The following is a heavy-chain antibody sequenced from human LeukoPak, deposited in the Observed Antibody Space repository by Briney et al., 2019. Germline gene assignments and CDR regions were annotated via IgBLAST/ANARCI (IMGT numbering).Heavy chain of an antibody. CDR1: GGSISSSSYY. D-gene: IGHD3-16*02. CDR2: IYYTGGT. J-gene: IGHJ4*02. CDR3: ARAGSRITFGGVIVTAPFDY. Sequence: SETLSLTCTVSGGSISSSSYYWGWIRQPPGKGLEWIGSIYYTGGTNYSPSLKSRVTMSVDTFKSQFSLKLSSVTAADTAVYYCARAGSRITFGGVIVTAPFDYWGQGTLVTVSS. V-gene: IGHV4-39*01.